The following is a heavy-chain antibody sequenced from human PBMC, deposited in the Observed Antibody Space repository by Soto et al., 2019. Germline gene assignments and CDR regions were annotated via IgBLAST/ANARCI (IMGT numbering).Heavy chain of an antibody. D-gene: IGHD3-16*01. CDR3: ARGGGEWMTPDYYYYYGMDV. J-gene: IGHJ6*02. Sequence: GXSVKVTCKASGGTFISYAISWVRQAPGQGLEWMGGIIPIFGTANYAQKFQGRVTITADESTSTAYMELSSLRSEDTAVYYCARGGGEWMTPDYYYYYGMDVWGQGTTVTVSS. V-gene: IGHV1-69*01. CDR1: GGTFISYA. CDR2: IIPIFGTA.